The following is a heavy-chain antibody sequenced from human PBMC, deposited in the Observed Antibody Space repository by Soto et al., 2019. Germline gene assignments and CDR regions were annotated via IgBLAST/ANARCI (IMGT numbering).Heavy chain of an antibody. CDR2: ISSSSYI. CDR3: ARAIGYAFEI. V-gene: IGHV3-21*01. J-gene: IGHJ3*02. D-gene: IGHD1-26*01. CDR1: GYTFSTYS. Sequence: EVQLVESGGGLVKPGGSLRLSCAASGYTFSTYSMNWVRQAPGKGLEWVSSISSSSYIYYADSVKGRLTISRDNAKNSLYLKMNSLRAEDTAVYYCARAIGYAFEIWGKGTMVTVSS.